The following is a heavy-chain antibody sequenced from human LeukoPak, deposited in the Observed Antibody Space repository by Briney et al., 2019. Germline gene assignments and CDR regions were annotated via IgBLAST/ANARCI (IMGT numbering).Heavy chain of an antibody. Sequence: QPGGSLRLSCAASGFTFSSYWMGWVRQAPGKGLEWVADIKQDGSEKYYVDSVKGRFTISRDNAKNSLYLQMNSLRAEDTAVYYCARPVGYDFWSGSPYYFDYWGQGTLVTVSS. V-gene: IGHV3-7*01. CDR3: ARPVGYDFWSGSPYYFDY. J-gene: IGHJ4*02. D-gene: IGHD3-3*01. CDR2: IKQDGSEK. CDR1: GFTFSSYW.